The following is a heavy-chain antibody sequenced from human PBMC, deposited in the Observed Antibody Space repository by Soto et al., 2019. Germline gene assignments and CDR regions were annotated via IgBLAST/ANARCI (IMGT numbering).Heavy chain of an antibody. V-gene: IGHV4-34*01. CDR1: GGSFSGYY. D-gene: IGHD3-3*01. J-gene: IGHJ3*02. CDR3: ARRARRAVLRFLEWLLDDAFDI. Sequence: PSETLSLTCAVYGGSFSGYYWSWIRQPPGKGLEWIGEINHSGSTNYNPSLKSRVTISVDKSKNQFSLKLSSLTAADTAVYNCARRARRAVLRFLEWLLDDAFDIWGQGTIVTVSS. CDR2: INHSGST.